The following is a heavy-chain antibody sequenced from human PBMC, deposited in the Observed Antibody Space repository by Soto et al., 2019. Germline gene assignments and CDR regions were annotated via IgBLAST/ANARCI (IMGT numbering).Heavy chain of an antibody. D-gene: IGHD2-15*01. CDR2: INSDGRST. Sequence: EVQLVESGGGLVQPGGSLRLSCAASGFTFSTYWMHWVRQAPGKGLVWVSRINSDGRSTSYADSVKGRFTISRDNAKNTLYLQMNSLRADDTAVYYCARALGGPTPFDYWGQGTLVTVSS. CDR3: ARALGGPTPFDY. J-gene: IGHJ4*02. V-gene: IGHV3-74*01. CDR1: GFTFSTYW.